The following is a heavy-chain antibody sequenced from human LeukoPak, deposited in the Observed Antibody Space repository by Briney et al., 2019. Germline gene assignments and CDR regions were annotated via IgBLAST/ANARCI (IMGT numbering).Heavy chain of an antibody. Sequence: SETLSLTCAVYGRSFSGYYWSWIRQPPGKGLEWIGEINHSGSTDYNPSLKSRVTISVDTSKNQFSLKLSSVTAADTAVYYCASFESRGYSYGRPPLYYFDYWGQGTLVTVSS. CDR2: INHSGST. V-gene: IGHV4-34*01. D-gene: IGHD5-18*01. CDR3: ASFESRGYSYGRPPLYYFDY. CDR1: GRSFSGYY. J-gene: IGHJ4*02.